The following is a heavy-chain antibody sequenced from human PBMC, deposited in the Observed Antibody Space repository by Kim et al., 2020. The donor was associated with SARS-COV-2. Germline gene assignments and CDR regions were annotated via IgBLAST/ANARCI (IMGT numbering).Heavy chain of an antibody. J-gene: IGHJ5*02. Sequence: ASVKVSCKASGYTFTSYYMHWVRQAPGQGLEWMGIINPSGGSTSYAQKFQGRVTMTRDTSTSTVYMELSSLRSEDTAVYYCGGGGYCSGGSCYQTGWFDPWGQGTLVTVSS. CDR2: INPSGGST. D-gene: IGHD2-15*01. CDR3: GGGGYCSGGSCYQTGWFDP. V-gene: IGHV1-46*01. CDR1: GYTFTSYY.